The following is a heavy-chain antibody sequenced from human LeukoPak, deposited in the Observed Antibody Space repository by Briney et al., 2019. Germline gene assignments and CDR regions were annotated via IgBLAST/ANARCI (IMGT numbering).Heavy chain of an antibody. D-gene: IGHD1-26*01. J-gene: IGHJ3*02. CDR3: AKQMGARQTPDAFDI. V-gene: IGHV3-23*01. CDR2: ISGSGGST. CDR1: GFTFSSYA. Sequence: GGSLRLSCAASGFTFSSYAMSWVRQAPGKELEWVSAISGSGGSTYYADSVKGRFTISRDNSKNTLYLQMNSLRAEDTAVYYCAKQMGARQTPDAFDIWGQGTMVTVSS.